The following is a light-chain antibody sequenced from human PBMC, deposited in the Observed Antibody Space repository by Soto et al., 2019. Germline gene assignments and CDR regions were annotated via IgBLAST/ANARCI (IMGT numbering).Light chain of an antibody. J-gene: IGLJ1*01. V-gene: IGLV2-14*02. CDR2: EVT. Sequence: SALAQPASVSGSPEQSITISCTGTSSDVGTYNLVSWYQQHPGKAPKLLIYEVTSRASGVSHRFSGSKSGNTASLTISGLQAEDEAEYYCNSYTSASFYVFGNGTKVTVL. CDR1: SSDVGTYNL. CDR3: NSYTSASFYV.